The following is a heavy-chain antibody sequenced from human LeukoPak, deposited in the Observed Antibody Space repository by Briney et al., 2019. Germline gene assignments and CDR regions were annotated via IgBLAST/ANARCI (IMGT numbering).Heavy chain of an antibody. D-gene: IGHD6-19*01. CDR3: ARDISSGGFLDY. V-gene: IGHV4-59*01. Sequence: SETLSLTCTVSGGSISSYYWSWIRQPPGKGLEWIGYIYYSGSTNYNPSLKSRATISVDTSKNQFSLKLSSVTAADTAVYYCARDISSGGFLDYWGQGTLATVSS. CDR2: IYYSGST. CDR1: GGSISSYY. J-gene: IGHJ4*02.